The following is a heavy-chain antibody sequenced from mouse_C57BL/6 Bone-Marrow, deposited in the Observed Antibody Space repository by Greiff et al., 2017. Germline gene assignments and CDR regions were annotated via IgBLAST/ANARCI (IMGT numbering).Heavy chain of an antibody. CDR2: IYPGDGDT. V-gene: IGHV1-82*01. CDR3: ARSRGRVFDY. Sequence: QVQLQQSGPELVKPGASVMISCKASGYAFSSSWMNWVKQRPGKGLEWIGRIYPGDGDTNYNGKFQGKATLTADKSSSTAYMQLSSLTSEGSAVYFCARSRGRVFDYWGQGTTRTVSS. CDR1: GYAFSSSW. D-gene: IGHD4-1*01. J-gene: IGHJ2*01.